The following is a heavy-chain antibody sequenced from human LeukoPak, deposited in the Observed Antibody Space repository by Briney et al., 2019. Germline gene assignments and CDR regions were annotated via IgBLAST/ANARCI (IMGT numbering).Heavy chain of an antibody. J-gene: IGHJ4*02. D-gene: IGHD4-17*01. CDR1: GYTFTGYY. CDR2: INPNSGGT. CDR3: ARSVDYGDPNFDY. V-gene: IGHV1-2*04. Sequence: ASVKVSCKASGYTFTGYYMHWVRQAPGQGLGWMGWINPNSGGTNYAQKFQGWVTMTRDTSISTAYMELSRLRSDDTAVYYCARSVDYGDPNFDYWGQGTLVTVSS.